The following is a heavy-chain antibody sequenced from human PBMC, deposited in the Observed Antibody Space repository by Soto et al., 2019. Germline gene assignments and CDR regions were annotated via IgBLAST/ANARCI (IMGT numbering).Heavy chain of an antibody. CDR3: ARSYGRFGKTDIIPGELDF. D-gene: IGHD3-3*01. J-gene: IGHJ4*02. V-gene: IGHV4-61*01. CDR2: IYYSGTT. CDR1: GGSVSSGSYY. Sequence: SETLSLTCTVSGGSVSSGSYYWSWIRQPPGKGLEWIGYIYYSGTTNFNPTLKSRVTFSIDRPKNQFSLKLSSVTAADTAVYYCARSYGRFGKTDIIPGELDFWGQGTVVTVSS.